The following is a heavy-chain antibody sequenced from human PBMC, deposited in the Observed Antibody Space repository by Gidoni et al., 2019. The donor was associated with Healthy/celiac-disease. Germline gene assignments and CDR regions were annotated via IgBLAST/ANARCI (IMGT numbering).Heavy chain of an antibody. CDR2: INHSGST. V-gene: IGHV4-34*01. D-gene: IGHD3-10*01. CDR3: ARGPYHDIFNTAFYYLYGMDV. Sequence: QVQLQQWGAGLLKPSETLSLTCAVYGGSFSGYYWSWIRQPPGKGLEWIGEINHSGSTNYNPSLKSRVTISVDTSKNQFSLKLSSVTAADTAVYYCARGPYHDIFNTAFYYLYGMDVWGQGTTVTVSS. CDR1: GGSFSGYY. J-gene: IGHJ6*02.